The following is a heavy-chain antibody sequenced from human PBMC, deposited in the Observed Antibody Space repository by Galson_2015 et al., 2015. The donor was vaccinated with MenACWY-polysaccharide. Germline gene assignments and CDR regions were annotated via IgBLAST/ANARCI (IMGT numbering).Heavy chain of an antibody. Sequence: SLRLSCAASGFTFSSSAMSWVRQAPGRGLEWVSGISGSGGSTYYADAVKGRFTISRDNSKNTLYLQMDSLRAEDTAAYYCAKAYIVVIPDAAYDCWGQGALVTVSS. CDR2: ISGSGGST. J-gene: IGHJ4*02. V-gene: IGHV3-23*01. D-gene: IGHD2-2*01. CDR1: GFTFSSSA. CDR3: AKAYIVVIPDAAYDC.